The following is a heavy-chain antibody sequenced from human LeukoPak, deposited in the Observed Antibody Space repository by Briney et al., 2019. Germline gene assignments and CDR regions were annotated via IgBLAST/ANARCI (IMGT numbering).Heavy chain of an antibody. CDR2: ISDTDDRT. CDR3: AKVTWSTAGTTPYVC. Sequence: GGSLRLSCAASGFTFSSYEMNWVRQAPGKGLEWVSAISDTDDRTYYADSVKGRFTISRDNSKNTLYLQMNSLRGEDAAVYYCAKVTWSTAGTTPYVCWGQGTLVTVSS. D-gene: IGHD1-1*01. CDR1: GFTFSSYE. J-gene: IGHJ4*02. V-gene: IGHV3-23*01.